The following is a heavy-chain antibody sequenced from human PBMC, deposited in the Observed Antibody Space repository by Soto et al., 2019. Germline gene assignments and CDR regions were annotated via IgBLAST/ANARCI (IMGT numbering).Heavy chain of an antibody. V-gene: IGHV4-61*01. CDR3: ASGELGDPSLGVPTVAYYYGMDV. Sequence: QVQLQGSGPGLVKPSETLSLTCTVSSISVRSGTSYWSWIRQPSGPGLEWIGYIHDSGNTKYNPCLKNRVNISIDTSKNQISLKLTSVTAAYTGIYYCASGELGDPSLGVPTVAYYYGMDVWGQGTTGTVS. CDR1: SISVRSGTSY. CDR2: IHDSGNT. D-gene: IGHD3-3*01. J-gene: IGHJ6*02.